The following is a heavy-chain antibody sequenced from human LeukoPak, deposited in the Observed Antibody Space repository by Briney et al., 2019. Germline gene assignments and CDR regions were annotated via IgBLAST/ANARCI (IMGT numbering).Heavy chain of an antibody. Sequence: GRSLRLSCAASGFTFSSYGMHWVRQAPGKGLEWVAVIWYDGSNKYYADSVKGRFTISRDNSKNTLYLQMNSLRAEDTAVYYCARGLGYCSSTSCRIQTLYYYYYGMGVWGQGTTVTVSS. CDR2: IWYDGSNK. CDR1: GFTFSSYG. V-gene: IGHV3-33*01. D-gene: IGHD2-2*01. CDR3: ARGLGYCSSTSCRIQTLYYYYYGMGV. J-gene: IGHJ6*02.